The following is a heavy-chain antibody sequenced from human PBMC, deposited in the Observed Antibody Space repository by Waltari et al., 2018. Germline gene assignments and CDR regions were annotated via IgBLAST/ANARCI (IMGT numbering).Heavy chain of an antibody. V-gene: IGHV4-34*01. Sequence: QVQLQQWGAGLLKPSETLSLTCAVYGGSFSGYYWRWIRQPPGKGLEWIGEINHSGSTNYNPSLKSRVTISVDTSKNQFSLKLSSVTAADTAVYYCARGYCSGGSCYSYYFDYWGQGTLVTVSS. J-gene: IGHJ4*02. CDR3: ARGYCSGGSCYSYYFDY. D-gene: IGHD2-15*01. CDR2: INHSGST. CDR1: GGSFSGYY.